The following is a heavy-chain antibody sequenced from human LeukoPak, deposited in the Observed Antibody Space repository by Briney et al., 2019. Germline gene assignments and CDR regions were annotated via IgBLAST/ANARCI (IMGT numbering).Heavy chain of an antibody. CDR1: GFTFSSYA. CDR3: AKDSGIAVAGTNYFDY. V-gene: IGHV3-23*01. J-gene: IGHJ4*02. D-gene: IGHD6-19*01. CDR2: ISGSGGST. Sequence: PGGSLKLSCAASGFTFSSYAVSRVRQAPGKELEWVSAISGSGGSTYYADSVKGRFTISRDNSKNTLYLQMNSLRAEDTAVYYCAKDSGIAVAGTNYFDYWGQGTLVTVSS.